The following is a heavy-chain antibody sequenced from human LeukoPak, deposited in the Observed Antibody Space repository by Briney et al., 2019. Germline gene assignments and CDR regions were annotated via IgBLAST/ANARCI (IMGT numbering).Heavy chain of an antibody. V-gene: IGHV3-53*01. CDR1: GFPASSNY. CDR3: ARGVPDFWSGIGFDY. Sequence: GGSLRLTCAASGFPASSNYKSWVRQAPGKRREWVPSIYTGGSRYSTDSVKGRFTISRDNSKNTVYLQMNSLRVEDTAVYYCARGVPDFWSGIGFDYWGQGTLVTVSS. J-gene: IGHJ4*02. D-gene: IGHD3-3*01. CDR2: IYTGGSR.